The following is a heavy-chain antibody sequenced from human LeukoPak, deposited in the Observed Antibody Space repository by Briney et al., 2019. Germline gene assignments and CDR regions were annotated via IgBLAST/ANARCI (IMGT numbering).Heavy chain of an antibody. J-gene: IGHJ4*02. Sequence: PGGSLRLSCAASGFTFSSYAMSWVRQAPGKGLEWVSAISGSGGSTNYAPSVKGRFTISRDNSKNTLYLQMNSLRAEDTAVYYCAKAVVRGVIGYWGQGTLVTVSS. D-gene: IGHD3-10*01. CDR2: ISGSGGST. CDR1: GFTFSSYA. CDR3: AKAVVRGVIGY. V-gene: IGHV3-23*01.